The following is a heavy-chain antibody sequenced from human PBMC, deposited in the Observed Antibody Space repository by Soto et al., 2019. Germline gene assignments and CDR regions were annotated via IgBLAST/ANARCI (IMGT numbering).Heavy chain of an antibody. CDR2: FDPEDGET. V-gene: IGHV1-24*01. CDR1: GYTPTELS. D-gene: IGHD6-6*01. Sequence: ASVXVSCKVSGYTPTELSMHWVRQAPGKGLEWMGGFDPEDGETIYAQKFQGRVTMTEDTSTDTAYMELSSLRSEDTAVYYCATGLAARSARDYWGQGTLVTVSS. CDR3: ATGLAARSARDY. J-gene: IGHJ4*02.